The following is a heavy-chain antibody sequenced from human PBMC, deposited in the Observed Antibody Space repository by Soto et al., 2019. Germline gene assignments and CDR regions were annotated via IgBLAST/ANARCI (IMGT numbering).Heavy chain of an antibody. V-gene: IGHV3-23*01. Sequence: LRLSCAASGFTFSSYAMSWVRQAPGKGLEWVSAISGSGGSTYYADSVKGRFTISRDNSKNTLYLQMNSLRAEDTAVYYCAKDFVPYSSGWHEYFQHWGQGTLVTVSS. CDR2: ISGSGGST. J-gene: IGHJ1*01. CDR1: GFTFSSYA. CDR3: AKDFVPYSSGWHEYFQH. D-gene: IGHD6-19*01.